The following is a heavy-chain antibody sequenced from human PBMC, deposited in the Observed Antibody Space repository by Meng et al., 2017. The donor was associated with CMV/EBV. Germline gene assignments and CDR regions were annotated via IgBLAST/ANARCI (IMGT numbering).Heavy chain of an antibody. CDR2: IYYSGST. V-gene: IGHV4-31*03. CDR1: GGSISSGGYY. D-gene: IGHD6-6*01. J-gene: IGHJ5*02. CDR3: AREGGIKSSSVPYNWFDP. Sequence: SETLSLTCTVSGGSISSGGYYWSWIRQHPGQGLEWIGYIYYSGSTYYNPSLKSRVTISVDTSKNQFSLKLCTVTAAYTAVYYCAREGGIKSSSVPYNWFDPWGQGTLVTVSS.